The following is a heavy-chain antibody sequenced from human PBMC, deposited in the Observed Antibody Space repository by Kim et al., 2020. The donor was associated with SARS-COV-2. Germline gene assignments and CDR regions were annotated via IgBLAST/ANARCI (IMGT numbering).Heavy chain of an antibody. CDR1: GFTFSTYW. Sequence: GGSLRLSCAASGFTFSTYWMTWVRQVPGKGLEWVANIGQDGSRKNYGDSVKGRFTISRDNAKNALYMQMNNLGAEDTAVFYCARTSTYDSGAYEDYWGQGTLVPLSS. J-gene: IGHJ4*02. D-gene: IGHD3-22*01. V-gene: IGHV3-7*01. CDR2: IGQDGSRK. CDR3: ARTSTYDSGAYEDY.